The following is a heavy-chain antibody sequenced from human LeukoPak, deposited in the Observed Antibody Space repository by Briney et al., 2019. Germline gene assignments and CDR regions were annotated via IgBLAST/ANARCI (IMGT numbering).Heavy chain of an antibody. CDR2: ISGSGGST. CDR1: GFTFSSYA. Sequence: GGSLRLSCAASGFTFSSYAMSWVRQAPGKGLEGVAVISGSGGSTYYADSVKGRFTISRDNSKNTLYLQMNSLRAEDTAVYNCAKTVAGTSYYYYYGMDVWGQGTMVTVSS. V-gene: IGHV3-23*01. J-gene: IGHJ6*02. CDR3: AKTVAGTSYYYYYGMDV. D-gene: IGHD6-19*01.